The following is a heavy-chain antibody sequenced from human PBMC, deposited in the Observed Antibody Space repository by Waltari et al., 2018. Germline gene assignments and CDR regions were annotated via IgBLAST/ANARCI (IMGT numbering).Heavy chain of an antibody. CDR1: GYTFTSYG. V-gene: IGHV1-18*04. D-gene: IGHD3-22*01. Sequence: QVQLVQSGAEVKTPGASVKVSCKASGYTFTSYGISWVRQAPGQGLEWMGWISDYNGNTNYAQKLQGRVTMTTDTSTSTAYMELRSLRSDDTDVYYCARVVELRSSGYLYNWFDPWGQGTLVTVSS. CDR3: ARVVELRSSGYLYNWFDP. J-gene: IGHJ5*02. CDR2: ISDYNGNT.